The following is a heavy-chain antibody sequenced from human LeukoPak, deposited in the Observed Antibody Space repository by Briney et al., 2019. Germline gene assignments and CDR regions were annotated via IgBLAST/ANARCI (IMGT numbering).Heavy chain of an antibody. J-gene: IGHJ4*02. V-gene: IGHV1-8*02. Sequence: ASVKVSCKASGYTFSSYDINWVRQAPGQGLEWMGWMKPNSGNTDSARKFQGRVTMTTSTSINTAYMELSSLRSEDTAVYYCARPGAAAGFGYWGQGTLVTVSS. CDR1: GYTFSSYD. CDR2: MKPNSGNT. CDR3: ARPGAAAGFGY. D-gene: IGHD6-13*01.